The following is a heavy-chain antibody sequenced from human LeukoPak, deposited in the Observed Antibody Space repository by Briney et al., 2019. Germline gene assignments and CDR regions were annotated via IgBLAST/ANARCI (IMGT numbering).Heavy chain of an antibody. CDR3: ARGIVVSDY. J-gene: IGHJ4*02. D-gene: IGHD1-26*01. CDR1: RFTFSTYW. Sequence: GGSLRLSCAASRFTFSTYWMSWVRQAPGKGLEWVANIKQDGSEKYYVDSVKGRFTISRDNAKNSLYLQMNSLRAEDTAVYYCARGIVVSDYWGQGTLVTVSS. CDR2: IKQDGSEK. V-gene: IGHV3-7*01.